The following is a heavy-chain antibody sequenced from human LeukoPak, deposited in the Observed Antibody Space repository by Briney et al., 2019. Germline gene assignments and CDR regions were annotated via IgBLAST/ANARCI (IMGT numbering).Heavy chain of an antibody. D-gene: IGHD1-26*01. CDR3: ASAVTRELRY. CDR2: INHSGST. Sequence: SETLSLTCAVYGGSFSGYYWSWIRQPPGKGLEWIGEINHSGSTNYNPSLKSRVTISVDTSKNQFSLKLSSVTPEDTAVYYCASAVTRELRYWGQGTLVTVSS. CDR1: GGSFSGYY. J-gene: IGHJ4*02. V-gene: IGHV4-34*01.